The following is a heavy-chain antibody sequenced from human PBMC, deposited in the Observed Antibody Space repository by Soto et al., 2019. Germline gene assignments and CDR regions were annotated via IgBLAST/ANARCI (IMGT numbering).Heavy chain of an antibody. CDR1: GGSISSGGYY. CDR2: IYYSGST. J-gene: IGHJ6*02. D-gene: IGHD4-4*01. CDR3: ARGEGNSYYYGMDV. Sequence: PSETLSLTCTVSGGSISSGGYYWSWIRQHPGKGLEWIGYIYYSGSTNYNPSLKSRVTISVDKSKNQFSLKLSSVTAADTAVYYCARGEGNSYYYGMDVWGQGTTVTVSS. V-gene: IGHV4-31*03.